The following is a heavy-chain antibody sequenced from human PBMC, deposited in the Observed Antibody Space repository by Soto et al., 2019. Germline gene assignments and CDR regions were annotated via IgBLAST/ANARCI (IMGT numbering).Heavy chain of an antibody. V-gene: IGHV3-23*01. CDR1: GFTFSSFA. CDR3: ASGAAFYYDTSRY. J-gene: IGHJ4*02. Sequence: GGSLRLSCAASGFTFSSFAMSWVRQAPGKGLEWVSAISGSDNSTYYADSVKGRFTISRDNSKNTLYLQMTSLRPEDTAVYYCASGAAFYYDTSRYWGQGTLVTVSS. CDR2: ISGSDNST. D-gene: IGHD3-22*01.